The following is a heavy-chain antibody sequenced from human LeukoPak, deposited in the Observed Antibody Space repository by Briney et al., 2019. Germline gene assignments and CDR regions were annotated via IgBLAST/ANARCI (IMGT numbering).Heavy chain of an antibody. CDR1: GFSFSTYW. CDR2: TNSDGSSA. CDR3: TRGWGMDV. V-gene: IGHV3-74*01. Sequence: GGSLRLSCAASGFSFSTYWMHWVRQAPGKGPVWVSRTNSDGSSASYAESVKGRFTISRDNAKNTLYLQMSSLRAEDTAVYYCTRGWGMDVWGQGATVTVSS. D-gene: IGHD1-26*01. J-gene: IGHJ6*02.